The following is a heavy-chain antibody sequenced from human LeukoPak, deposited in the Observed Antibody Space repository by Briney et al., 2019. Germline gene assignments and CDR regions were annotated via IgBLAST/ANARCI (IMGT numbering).Heavy chain of an antibody. V-gene: IGHV1-2*02. Sequence: ASVKVSCKASGYTFTVYYMRWVRQAPGQGLEWMGWINPNSGGTNYAQKFQGRVTMTRDTSISTAYMELSRLRSDDTAVYYCARDEDYDILTGYYHYYYMDVWGKGTTVTVSS. CDR2: INPNSGGT. CDR1: GYTFTVYY. CDR3: ARDEDYDILTGYYHYYYMDV. D-gene: IGHD3-9*01. J-gene: IGHJ6*03.